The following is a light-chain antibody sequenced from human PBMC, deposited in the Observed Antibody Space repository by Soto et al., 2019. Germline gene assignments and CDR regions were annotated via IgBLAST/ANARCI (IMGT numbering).Light chain of an antibody. V-gene: IGKV1-5*03. Sequence: DIQITHSPSTRSSSVLYKFTFTCLSSQSVRDWVSWYQQQAGRAPRLLIYKASSLQSGVPSRFSGSGFGTEFTLTISGLQPDDFASYYCQQYYSYSPLTFGGGTKVDIK. CDR3: QQYYSYSPLT. J-gene: IGKJ4*01. CDR2: KAS. CDR1: QSVRDW.